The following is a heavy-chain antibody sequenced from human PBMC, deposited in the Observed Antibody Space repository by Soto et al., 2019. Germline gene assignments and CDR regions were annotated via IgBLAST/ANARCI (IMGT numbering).Heavy chain of an antibody. CDR2: INTDGSTT. V-gene: IGHV3-74*01. CDR3: VRIRRGDGYTFGY. Sequence: EVQLVESGGVSVQPGGSPRLSCTASGFTLSNYWMHWVRQAPGKGLVWVSRINTDGSTTTYADSVNGRFTISRDNAKNTLYLQMNSLRDEDTAVYYCVRIRRGDGYTFGYWGQGTLVTVSS. CDR1: GFTLSNYW. J-gene: IGHJ4*02. D-gene: IGHD5-12*01.